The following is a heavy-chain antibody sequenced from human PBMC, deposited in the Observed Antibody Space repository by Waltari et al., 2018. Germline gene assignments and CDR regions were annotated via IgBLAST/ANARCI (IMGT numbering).Heavy chain of an antibody. D-gene: IGHD3-22*01. V-gene: IGHV4-39*07. J-gene: IGHJ4*02. CDR3: ARAFLVVITPPRAYFDY. Sequence: QLQLQESGPGLVKPSETLSLPCTVSGGSIRSSSYYWGWIRQPPGNGLEWIGSIYYSGSTYYNPSLKSRVTISVDTSKNQFSLKLSSVTAADTAVYYCARAFLVVITPPRAYFDYWGQGTLVSVSS. CDR1: GGSIRSSSYY. CDR2: IYYSGST.